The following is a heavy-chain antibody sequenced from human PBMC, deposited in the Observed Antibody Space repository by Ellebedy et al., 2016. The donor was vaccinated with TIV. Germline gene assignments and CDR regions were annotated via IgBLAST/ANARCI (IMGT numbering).Heavy chain of an antibody. CDR2: ISSSSSYI. CDR1: GFTFSSYS. J-gene: IGHJ4*02. CDR3: TGDYLDY. Sequence: GESLKISCAASGFTFSSYSMNWVRQAPGKGLEWVSSISSSSSYIYYADSVKGRFTISRDNAKNSLYLQMNSLRAEDTAVYYCTGDYLDYWGQGTLVTVSS. V-gene: IGHV3-21*01. D-gene: IGHD1-14*01.